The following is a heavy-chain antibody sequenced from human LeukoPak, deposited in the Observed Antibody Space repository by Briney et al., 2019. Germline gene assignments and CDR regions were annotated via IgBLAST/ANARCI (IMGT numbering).Heavy chain of an antibody. V-gene: IGHV3-7*01. CDR3: ARDQTASWPYNWFDP. CDR1: GFTFSSYW. CDR2: IKQDGSEK. D-gene: IGHD6-13*01. Sequence: QPGGSLRLSCAASGFTFSSYWMSWVRQAPGKGLEWVANIKQDGSEKYYVDSVKGRFTISRDNAKNLLYLQMNSLRAEDTAVYYCARDQTASWPYNWFDPWGQGTLVTVSS. J-gene: IGHJ5*02.